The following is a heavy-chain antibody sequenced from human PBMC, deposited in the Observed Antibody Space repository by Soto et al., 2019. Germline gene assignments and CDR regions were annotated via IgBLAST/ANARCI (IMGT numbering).Heavy chain of an antibody. CDR1: GFICSSYD. J-gene: IGHJ3*02. CDR3: AKATATGGGAFDI. Sequence: PGGSLRLSCAASGFICSSYDISWVRQAPGKGLEWVSTILVDGRTFYVDSVKGRFTISRDSSQNTVFLQMNSLTAGDTALYYCAKATATGGGAFDICGQGTMVT. V-gene: IGHV3-23*01. CDR2: ILVDGRT. D-gene: IGHD2-8*02.